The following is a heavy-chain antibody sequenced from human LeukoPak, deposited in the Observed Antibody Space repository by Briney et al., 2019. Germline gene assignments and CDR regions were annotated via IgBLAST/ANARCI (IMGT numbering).Heavy chain of an antibody. D-gene: IGHD4-17*01. CDR1: GYSFTSYW. CDR3: ARHGATVTTGDAFDI. CDR2: IYPDDSDT. J-gene: IGHJ3*02. Sequence: GESLKISCKGSGYSFTSYWIGWVRQMPGKGLEWMGIIYPDDSDTRYSPSFQGQVTISADKSISTAYLQWSSLKASDTAMYYCARHGATVTTGDAFDIWGQGTMVTVSS. V-gene: IGHV5-51*01.